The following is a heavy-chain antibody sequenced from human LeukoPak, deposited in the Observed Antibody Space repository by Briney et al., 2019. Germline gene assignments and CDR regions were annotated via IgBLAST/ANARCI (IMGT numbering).Heavy chain of an antibody. CDR3: ARARNSLRGAWELPLDNWFDP. J-gene: IGHJ5*02. CDR2: ISSSGSTI. CDR1: GFTFSSYE. D-gene: IGHD1-26*01. V-gene: IGHV3-48*03. Sequence: GGSLRLSCAASGFTFSSYEMNWVRQAPGKGLEWVSYISSSGSTIYYADSVKGRFTISRDNAKNSLYLQMNSLRAEDTAVYYCARARNSLRGAWELPLDNWFDPWGQGTLVTVSS.